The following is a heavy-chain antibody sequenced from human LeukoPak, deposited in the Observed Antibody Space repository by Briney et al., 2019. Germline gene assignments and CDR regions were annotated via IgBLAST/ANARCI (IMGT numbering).Heavy chain of an antibody. Sequence: GGSLRLSCAASGFTFSSFWMTWVRQAPGRGLEWVANIKQDGSEKNYVDSVKGRFTISRDNAKNSLYLQMDNLRVEDTAVYYCVRDDGGLVASCNDYWGQGSLVTVSS. CDR3: VRDDGGLVASCNDY. J-gene: IGHJ4*02. CDR2: IKQDGSEK. D-gene: IGHD2-8*02. CDR1: GFTFSSFW. V-gene: IGHV3-7*01.